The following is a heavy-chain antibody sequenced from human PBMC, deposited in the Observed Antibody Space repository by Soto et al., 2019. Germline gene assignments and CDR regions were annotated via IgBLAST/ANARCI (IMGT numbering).Heavy chain of an antibody. J-gene: IGHJ5*02. Sequence: QVHLVQSGAEVRKPGASVKVSCKASGYTFTSYDINWVLQATGQGLEGMGWMNPNSGNTAYAQKFQGRVTITRNTSIGTAHMELSSLRSEDTAVYYCARERTRGFEPWGQGTLVTVPS. CDR2: MNPNSGNT. CDR1: GYTFTSYD. V-gene: IGHV1-8*01. CDR3: ARERTRGFEP.